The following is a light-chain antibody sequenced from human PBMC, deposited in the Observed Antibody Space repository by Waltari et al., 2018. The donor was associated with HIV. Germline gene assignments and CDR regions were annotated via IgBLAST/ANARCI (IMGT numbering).Light chain of an antibody. CDR1: QSISNN. CDR3: QQYKTWPLT. Sequence: DIVMTQSPATLSVSPGDRPTLSCRAGQSISNNLAWYQQKPGQAPRLLIFGASTRATGVPARFSGSGSGTEFTLTISSLQSEDFAIYFCQQYKTWPLTFGGGTKVEIK. V-gene: IGKV3-15*01. CDR2: GAS. J-gene: IGKJ4*01.